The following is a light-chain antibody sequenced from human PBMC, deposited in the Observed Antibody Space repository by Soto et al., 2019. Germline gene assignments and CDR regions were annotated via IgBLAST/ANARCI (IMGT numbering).Light chain of an antibody. J-gene: IGKJ1*01. CDR2: GAS. CDR3: QQLNGSPWT. V-gene: IGKV1-9*01. Sequence: IQLTQSPSSLFASVGDRVTITCRASPAIASFLAWYQQKPGTAPKLLIYGASTLQSGVPSRFSGSRSGTDYTLTIASLQPEDFATYYCQQLNGSPWTFGQGTKVEIK. CDR1: PAIASF.